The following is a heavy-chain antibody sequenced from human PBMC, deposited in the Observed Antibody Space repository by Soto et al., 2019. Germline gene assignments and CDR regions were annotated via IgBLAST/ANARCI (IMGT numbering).Heavy chain of an antibody. J-gene: IGHJ5*02. V-gene: IGHV4-30-4*01. CDR3: ARSPRGYSYLPWFDP. Sequence: PSETLSLTCTVSGGAISTGDYDWSWIRQPPGKGLEWIGYIYYSGSTYYNPSLKSRVTISVDTSKNQFSLKLSSVTAADTAVYYCARSPRGYSYLPWFDPWGQGTLVTVSS. CDR2: IYYSGST. CDR1: GGAISTGDYD. D-gene: IGHD5-12*01.